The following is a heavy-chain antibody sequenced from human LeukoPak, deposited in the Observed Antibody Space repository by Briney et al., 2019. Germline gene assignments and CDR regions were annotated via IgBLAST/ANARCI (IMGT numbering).Heavy chain of an antibody. J-gene: IGHJ4*02. Sequence: ASVTVSCKASGYTFTGYYMHWVRQAPGQGLEWMGWINPNSGGTNYAQKFQGRVTMTRNTSISTAYMELSSLRSEDTAVYYCARGKKYYYDSSGYSIDYWGQGTLVTVSS. D-gene: IGHD3-22*01. CDR3: ARGKKYYYDSSGYSIDY. V-gene: IGHV1-2*02. CDR1: GYTFTGYY. CDR2: INPNSGGT.